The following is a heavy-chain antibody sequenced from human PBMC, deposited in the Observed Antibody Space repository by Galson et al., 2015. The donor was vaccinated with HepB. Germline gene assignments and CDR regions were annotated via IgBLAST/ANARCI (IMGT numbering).Heavy chain of an antibody. CDR2: ISGGGDTI. V-gene: IGHV3-11*01. J-gene: IGHJ4*02. D-gene: IGHD4-17*01. Sequence: SLRLSCAASGFTFSDFYMNWIRQAPGKGLEWISCISGGGDTIYYADSVKGRFTISRDNAKNSLYLQIDSLRVEDTAVYYCARAADGHLDYWGQGILVIVSS. CDR1: GFTFSDFY. CDR3: ARAADGHLDY.